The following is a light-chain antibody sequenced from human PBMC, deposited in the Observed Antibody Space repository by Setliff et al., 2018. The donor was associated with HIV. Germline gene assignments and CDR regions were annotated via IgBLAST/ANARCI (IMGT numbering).Light chain of an antibody. CDR2: DVS. V-gene: IGLV2-14*03. CDR1: SRDVGSSNY. Sequence: QSALTQPASVSGSPGQSITISCTRTSRDVGSSNYVSWYQHHPGKAPRLIIYDVSERPSAVSNRFSGSKSGNTASLTISGLQPEDEADYYCCSYTTSSTFVFGGGTKVTVL. CDR3: CSYTTSSTFV. J-gene: IGLJ3*02.